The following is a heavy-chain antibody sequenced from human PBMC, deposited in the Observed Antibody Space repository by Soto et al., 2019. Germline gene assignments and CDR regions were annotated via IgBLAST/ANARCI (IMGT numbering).Heavy chain of an antibody. D-gene: IGHD6-13*01. V-gene: IGHV1-69*13. CDR3: ARVGQQPDAYYCYGMDV. CDR2: IIPIFGTA. J-gene: IGHJ6*01. CDR1: GVTFSSYA. Sequence: SVKVSCKASGVTFSSYAISWVRQAPLQVLEWMVGIIPIFGTANYAQKFQGRVTITADESTSTAYMELSSLRSEDTAVYYCARVGQQPDAYYCYGMDVWGPGTTVTFSS.